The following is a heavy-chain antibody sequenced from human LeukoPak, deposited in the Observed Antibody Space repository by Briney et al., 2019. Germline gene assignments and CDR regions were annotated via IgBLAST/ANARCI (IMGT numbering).Heavy chain of an antibody. D-gene: IGHD5-24*01. Sequence: GGSLRLSCAASGFTFSSYAMHWVRQAPGKGLEWVAVISYDGSNKYYADSVKGRFTISRDNSKNTLYLQMNSLRAEDTAAYYCARDKDRDGYNYDAFDIWGQGTMVTASS. J-gene: IGHJ3*02. CDR2: ISYDGSNK. CDR3: ARDKDRDGYNYDAFDI. V-gene: IGHV3-30-3*01. CDR1: GFTFSSYA.